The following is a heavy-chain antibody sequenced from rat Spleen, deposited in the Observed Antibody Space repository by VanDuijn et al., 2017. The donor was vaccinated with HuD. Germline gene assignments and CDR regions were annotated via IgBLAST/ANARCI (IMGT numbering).Heavy chain of an antibody. CDR3: ARRHYGYTDYFDY. CDR2: ISYGDTSGHSST. D-gene: IGHD1-9*01. V-gene: IGHV5-29*01. CDR1: GFTFSDYG. Sequence: EVQLVESDGGLVQPGRSLKLSCAASGFTFSDYGMAWVRQAPTKGLEWVATISYGDTSGHSSTYYRNSVKGRFTISRDIAKSTLSLQMDSLRSEDTATYYCARRHYGYTDYFDYWGQGVMVTVSS. J-gene: IGHJ2*01.